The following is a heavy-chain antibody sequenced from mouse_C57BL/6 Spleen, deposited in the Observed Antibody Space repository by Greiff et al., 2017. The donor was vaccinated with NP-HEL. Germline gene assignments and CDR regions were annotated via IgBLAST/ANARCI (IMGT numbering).Heavy chain of an antibody. CDR3: ARREVSGGFAY. CDR1: GYTFTSYG. Sequence: QVQLQQSGAELARPGASVKLSCKASGYTFTSYGISWVKQRTGQGLEWIGEIYPRSGNTYYNEKFKGKATLTADKSSSTASMALRSLTSEDYWVYFCARREVSGGFAYWGQGTLVTVSA. D-gene: IGHD2-2*01. J-gene: IGHJ3*01. V-gene: IGHV1-81*01. CDR2: IYPRSGNT.